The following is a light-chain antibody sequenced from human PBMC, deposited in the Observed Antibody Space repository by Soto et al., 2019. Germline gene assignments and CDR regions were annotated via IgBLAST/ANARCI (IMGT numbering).Light chain of an antibody. J-gene: IGKJ1*01. CDR2: GAS. CDR3: QHYGHALWA. CDR1: QSLGSN. Sequence: EIVMTQSPATLSVSLGERATLSCRASQSLGSNLAWYQQKPGQSPRLLMSGASRRATGVPDRFSGSGSGTDFTLTISRLEPEDFAVYYCQHYGHALWAFGQGTRWIS. V-gene: IGKV3-20*01.